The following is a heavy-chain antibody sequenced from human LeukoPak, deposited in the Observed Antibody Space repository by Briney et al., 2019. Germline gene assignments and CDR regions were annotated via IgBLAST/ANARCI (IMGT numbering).Heavy chain of an antibody. J-gene: IGHJ4*02. CDR1: SGSISTYY. Sequence: SETLSLTCTVSSGSISTYYWSWIRQPAGKGLEWIGRIYTSGSTNYNPSLKSRVTMSVDTSKNQFSLKLNSVTAADTAVYYCARGAPYCGGDCYPYYFDYWGQGTLVTVSS. CDR3: ARGAPYCGGDCYPYYFDY. V-gene: IGHV4-4*07. CDR2: IYTSGST. D-gene: IGHD2-21*02.